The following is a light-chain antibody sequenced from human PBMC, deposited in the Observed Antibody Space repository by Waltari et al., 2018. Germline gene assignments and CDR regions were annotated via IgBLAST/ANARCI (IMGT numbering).Light chain of an antibody. Sequence: QSALTQPASVSGSPGQSITISCTGSSNVGSYTFVSWYQHHPGKAPKVIICEDTERPSGVSNRFSASKSVETASLTISGLQAEDEADYYCCSYSRTSVIFGGGTKVTVL. V-gene: IGLV2-23*01. CDR1: SNVGSYTF. J-gene: IGLJ2*01. CDR2: EDT. CDR3: CSYSRTSVI.